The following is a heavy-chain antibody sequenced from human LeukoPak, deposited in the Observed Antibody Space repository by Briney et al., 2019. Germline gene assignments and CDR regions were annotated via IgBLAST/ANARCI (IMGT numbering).Heavy chain of an antibody. J-gene: IGHJ5*02. CDR3: ARRAGGLARDNWFDP. Sequence: PGGSLRLSCAASGLTVSSNCMSWVRQAPGKGLEWVSFIYSGGNTYYADSVKGRFTISRDNSKNTVHLQMNGLRAEDTAVYYCARRAGGLARDNWFDPWGQGTLVTVSS. CDR1: GLTVSSNC. CDR2: IYSGGNT. D-gene: IGHD3-16*01. V-gene: IGHV3-53*01.